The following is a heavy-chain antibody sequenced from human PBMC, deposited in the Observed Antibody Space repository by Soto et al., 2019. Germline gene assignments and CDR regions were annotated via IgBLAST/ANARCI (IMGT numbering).Heavy chain of an antibody. D-gene: IGHD6-13*01. Sequence: GGFLRLPWAASWFNFSSYAMHWVLQETGKGLEWVAVISYDGSNKYYADSVKGRFTISRDNSKNTLYLQMNSLRAEDTAVYYCAKDVSSSWFGRTAKHLDYWGQGTLVTVSS. CDR1: WFNFSSYA. CDR3: AKDVSSSWFGRTAKHLDY. CDR2: ISYDGSNK. J-gene: IGHJ4*02. V-gene: IGHV3-30-3*01.